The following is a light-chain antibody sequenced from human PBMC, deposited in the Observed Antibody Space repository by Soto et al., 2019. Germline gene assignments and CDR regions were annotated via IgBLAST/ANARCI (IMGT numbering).Light chain of an antibody. CDR2: EGS. J-gene: IGLJ1*01. CDR3: CSYAGRSTYV. Sequence: SVLTQPASVSGSPGQSINISCTGTSSDVGSYNLVSWYQQHPGKAPKLMIYEGSKRPSGVSNRFSGSKSGNTASLTISGLQAEDEADYYCCSYAGRSTYVFGTGTKVTVL. CDR1: SSDVGSYNL. V-gene: IGLV2-23*01.